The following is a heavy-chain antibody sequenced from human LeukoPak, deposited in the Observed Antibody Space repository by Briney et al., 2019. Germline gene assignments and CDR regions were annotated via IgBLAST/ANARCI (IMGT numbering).Heavy chain of an antibody. J-gene: IGHJ4*01. Sequence: ASVKVSCKASGHTLSSYGISWVRHAPGQGLQWMGWISASNGNTKYAQKLQGIVTMNTDTSTSTACMELSSLRSDDKAVYYCARGLELHDWGQGTLVTVSS. D-gene: IGHD1-26*01. V-gene: IGHV1-18*01. CDR2: ISASNGNT. CDR1: GHTLSSYG. CDR3: ARGLELHD.